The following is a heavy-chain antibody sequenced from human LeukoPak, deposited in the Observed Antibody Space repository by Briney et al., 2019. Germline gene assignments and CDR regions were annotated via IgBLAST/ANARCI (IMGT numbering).Heavy chain of an antibody. V-gene: IGHV3-48*03. CDR1: GFTFSSYA. Sequence: GGSLRLSCAASGFTFSSYAMSWVRQAPGKGLEWVSYISTSGTTIYYADSVKGRFTISRDNAKNSLYLQMNSLRAEDTAVYYCAREYSSSWYEYAFDIWGQGTMVTVSS. CDR3: AREYSSSWYEYAFDI. J-gene: IGHJ3*02. CDR2: ISTSGTTI. D-gene: IGHD6-13*01.